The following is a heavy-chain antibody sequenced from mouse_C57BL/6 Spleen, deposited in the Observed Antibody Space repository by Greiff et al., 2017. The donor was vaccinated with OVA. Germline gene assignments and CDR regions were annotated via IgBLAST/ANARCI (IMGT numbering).Heavy chain of an antibody. V-gene: IGHV5-4*03. Sequence: EVKLMESGGGLVKPGGSLKLSCAASGFTFSSYAMSWVRQTPEKRLEWVATISDGGSYTYYPDNVKGRFTISRDNAKNNLYLQMSHLKSEDTAMYYCARAYYDGYFAYWGQGTLVTVSA. CDR3: ARAYYDGYFAY. J-gene: IGHJ3*01. CDR2: ISDGGSYT. CDR1: GFTFSSYA. D-gene: IGHD2-3*01.